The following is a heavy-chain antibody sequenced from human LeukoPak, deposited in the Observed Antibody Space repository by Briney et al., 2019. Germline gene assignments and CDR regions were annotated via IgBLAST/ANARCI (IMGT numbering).Heavy chain of an antibody. Sequence: GGSLRLSCAASGFTVSSNSMSWVRQAPGKGSEWVSVINSGGGTYYTDSVKGRFTISRDNSKNTLYLQTNSLRAEDTAVYFCARGKSGYTFGPLDSWGQGTLVTVSS. CDR2: INSGGGT. V-gene: IGHV3-53*01. CDR3: ARGKSGYTFGPLDS. J-gene: IGHJ4*02. D-gene: IGHD5-18*01. CDR1: GFTVSSNS.